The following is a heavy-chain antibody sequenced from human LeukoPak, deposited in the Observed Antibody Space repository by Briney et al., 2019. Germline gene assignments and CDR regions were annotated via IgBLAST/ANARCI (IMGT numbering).Heavy chain of an antibody. Sequence: QAGGSLRLPCAGSGFTFSNYSMTWVRQAPGKGLEWISYITSRSSTIYYADSVKGRFTISRDNAKNSLYLQMNSLRDEDTAVYYCATAGGGYWGQGTLVTVSS. J-gene: IGHJ4*02. CDR2: ITSRSSTI. V-gene: IGHV3-48*02. CDR3: ATAGGGY. CDR1: GFTFSNYS. D-gene: IGHD2-15*01.